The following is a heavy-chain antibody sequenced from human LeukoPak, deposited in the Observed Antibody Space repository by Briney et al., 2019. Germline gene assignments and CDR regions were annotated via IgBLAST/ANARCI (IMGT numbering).Heavy chain of an antibody. CDR2: ISYDGSNK. J-gene: IGHJ4*02. CDR3: ARGGRDYYDSSGYYLPFDY. D-gene: IGHD3-22*01. V-gene: IGHV3-30*03. CDR1: GITFRNYG. Sequence: GGSLRLSCVVSGITFRNYGMHWVRQAPGKGLEWVAVISYDGSNKYYADSVKGRFTISRDNSKNTLYLQMNSLRAEDTAVYYCARGGRDYYDSSGYYLPFDYWGQGTLVTVSS.